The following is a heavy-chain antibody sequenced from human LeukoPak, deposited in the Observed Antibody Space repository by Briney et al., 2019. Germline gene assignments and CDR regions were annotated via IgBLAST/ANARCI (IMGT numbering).Heavy chain of an antibody. J-gene: IGHJ3*01. CDR2: ISSSGSTI. CDR3: AMKAVPRPRLYDAFDF. CDR1: GFTFSSYE. Sequence: RGSLRLSCAASGFTFSSYEMNWVRQAPGKGLEWVSYISSSGSTIYYADSVKGRFTISRDNAKNSLYLQMNSLRAEDTAVYYCAMKAVPRPRLYDAFDFWGQGTVVTVSS. D-gene: IGHD2-2*02. V-gene: IGHV3-48*03.